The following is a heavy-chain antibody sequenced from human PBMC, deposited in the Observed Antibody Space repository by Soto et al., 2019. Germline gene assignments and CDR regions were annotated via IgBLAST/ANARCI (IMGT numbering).Heavy chain of an antibody. CDR1: GFTFSSYS. CDR2: ISSSSSYI. D-gene: IGHD2-2*03. J-gene: IGHJ5*02. V-gene: IGHV3-21*01. CDR3: ARDKAPGYCSSTSCSVHNWFDP. Sequence: PGGSLRLSCAASGFTFSSYSMNWVRQAPGKGLEWVSSISSSSSYIYYADSVKGRFTISRDIAKNSLYLQMNSLRAEDTAVYYCARDKAPGYCSSTSCSVHNWFDPWGQGTLVTVSS.